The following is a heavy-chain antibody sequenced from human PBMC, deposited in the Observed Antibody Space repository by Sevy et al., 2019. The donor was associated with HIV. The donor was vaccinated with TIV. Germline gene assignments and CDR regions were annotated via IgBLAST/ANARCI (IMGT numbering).Heavy chain of an antibody. CDR1: GFTSDDYA. V-gene: IGHV3-49*03. Sequence: GGSLRLSCAASGFTSDDYAMSWFRQAPGKGLEWVAFIARNSYEAYGGTTEYAASVKGRFIISRDDSKSIAYLQMNSLKTDDTAVYYCSRGLATADTPEYYFDYWGQGTLVTVSS. D-gene: IGHD5-12*01. J-gene: IGHJ4*02. CDR3: SRGLATADTPEYYFDY. CDR2: IARNSYEAYGGTT.